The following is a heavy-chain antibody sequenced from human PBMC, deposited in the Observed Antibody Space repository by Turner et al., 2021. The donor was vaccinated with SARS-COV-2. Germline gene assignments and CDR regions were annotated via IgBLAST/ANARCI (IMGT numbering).Heavy chain of an antibody. CDR3: ARDKEYYDSSGYYYSIVLND. D-gene: IGHD3-22*01. CDR1: RFPVSSNY. J-gene: IGHJ4*02. CDR2: IYSGGST. V-gene: IGHV3-53*01. Sequence: VQLVESGGGLIRPGGSRRPSCATARFPVSSNYMSWVRQAPGKGLEWVSVIYSGGSTYYADSVKGRFTISRDNSKNTLYLQMNSLRAEDTAVYYCARDKEYYDSSGYYYSIVLNDWGQGTLVTVSS.